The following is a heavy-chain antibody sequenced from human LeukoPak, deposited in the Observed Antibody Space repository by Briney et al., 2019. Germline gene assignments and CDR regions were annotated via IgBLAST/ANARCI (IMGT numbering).Heavy chain of an antibody. V-gene: IGHV1-2*02. J-gene: IGHJ6*03. Sequence: ASGEVSGKASGYTFTGYYFHWWRQAPGQGLEWRGWINPNTAVTNYAQKFLGGVTLTWDTSISTAYIELTRLTSDDKAVYYCATSAGDYRAGHYYYMGVWGKGTSVTVSS. CDR3: ATSAGDYRAGHYYYMGV. CDR2: INPNTAVT. CDR1: GYTFTGYY. D-gene: IGHD4-11*01.